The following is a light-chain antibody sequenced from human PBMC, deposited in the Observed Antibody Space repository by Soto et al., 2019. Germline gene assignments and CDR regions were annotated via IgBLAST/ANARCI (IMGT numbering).Light chain of an antibody. CDR1: QSVSSN. CDR3: QQYNNWPRT. J-gene: IGKJ1*01. V-gene: IGKV3-15*01. Sequence: EIVLTQSRATLSVSPGESATLSCRASQSVSSNLAWYQQKPGQAPRLLIYGASTRATGIPARFSGSGSGTEFTLTISSLQSEDFAVYYCQQYNNWPRTFGQGTKVDI. CDR2: GAS.